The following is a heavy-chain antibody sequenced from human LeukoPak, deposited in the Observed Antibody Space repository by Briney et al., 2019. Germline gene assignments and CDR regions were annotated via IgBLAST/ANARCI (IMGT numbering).Heavy chain of an antibody. J-gene: IGHJ5*02. CDR3: ARRLTQYDCFDP. CDR1: GDSVSSNSVT. D-gene: IGHD2-2*01. CDR2: TYYRSTWYN. V-gene: IGHV6-1*01. Sequence: SQTLSLTCVISGDSVSSNSVTWNWIRQSPSRGLEWLGRTYYRSTWYNDYAVSVRGRITVNPDTSKNQFSLHLNSVTPEDTAVYYCARRLTQYDCFDPWGQGILVTVSS.